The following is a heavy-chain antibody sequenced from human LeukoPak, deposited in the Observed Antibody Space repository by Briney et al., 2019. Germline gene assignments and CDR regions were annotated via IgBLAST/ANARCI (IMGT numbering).Heavy chain of an antibody. Sequence: SGGSLRLSCAASGFTFSSYSMNWVRQAPGKGLEWVSSISSSSSYIYYADSVEGRFTISRDNAKNSLYLQMNSLRAEDTAVYYCARAIQLWLADYWGQGTLVTVSS. V-gene: IGHV3-21*01. J-gene: IGHJ4*02. CDR1: GFTFSSYS. CDR3: ARAIQLWLADY. D-gene: IGHD5-18*01. CDR2: ISSSSSYI.